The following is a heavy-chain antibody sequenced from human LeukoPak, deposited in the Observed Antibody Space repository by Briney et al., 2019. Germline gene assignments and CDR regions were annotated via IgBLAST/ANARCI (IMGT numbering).Heavy chain of an antibody. Sequence: SETLSLTCTVSGGSISSYYWSWIRQPPGKGLEWVGYIYYSGSTNYNPSLKSRVTISVDTSKNQFSLKLSSVTAADTAVYYCARDPYGVNWFDPWGQGTLVTVSS. D-gene: IGHD4-17*01. CDR1: GGSISSYY. CDR3: ARDPYGVNWFDP. V-gene: IGHV4-59*01. CDR2: IYYSGST. J-gene: IGHJ5*02.